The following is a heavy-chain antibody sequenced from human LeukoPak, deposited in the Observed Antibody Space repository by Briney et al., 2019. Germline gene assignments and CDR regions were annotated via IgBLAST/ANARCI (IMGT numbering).Heavy chain of an antibody. CDR1: GFTFDDYG. Sequence: AGGSLRLSCAASGFTFDDYGMSWVRQAPGKGLEWVSSIDSSGGYMFYADSVKGRFIISRDNAKDSLYLQMNSLRVEDTAVYYCLRGDRRDYWGQGALVTVSS. CDR2: IDSSGGYM. V-gene: IGHV3-21*06. J-gene: IGHJ4*02. CDR3: LRGDRRDY.